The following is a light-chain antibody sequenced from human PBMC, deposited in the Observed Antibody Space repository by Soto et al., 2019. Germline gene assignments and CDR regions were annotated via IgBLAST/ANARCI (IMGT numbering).Light chain of an antibody. CDR1: QSLLYSSNNKNY. CDR2: WAS. Sequence: DIVMTQSPDSLAVSLGERATINCKSSQSLLYSSNNKNYLAWHQQKPGQPPKLLIYWASTRESGVPDRFSGSASETDFTLTISSLQAEDVAVYYCQQYYRTPQTFGQGTKVEI. CDR3: QQYYRTPQT. V-gene: IGKV4-1*01. J-gene: IGKJ1*01.